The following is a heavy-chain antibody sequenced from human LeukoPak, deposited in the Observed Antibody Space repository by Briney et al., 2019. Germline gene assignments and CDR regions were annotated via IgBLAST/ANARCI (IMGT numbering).Heavy chain of an antibody. Sequence: SETLSLTCAVYGGSFSDYYWSWIRQPPGKGLEWIGEINHSGSTNYNPSLKSRVTISTDTSKNQFSVKLRSVTAADTAVYYCASSPTVTAAFDYWGQGTLVTVSS. CDR1: GGSFSDYY. J-gene: IGHJ4*02. V-gene: IGHV4-34*01. D-gene: IGHD4-17*01. CDR2: INHSGST. CDR3: ASSPTVTAAFDY.